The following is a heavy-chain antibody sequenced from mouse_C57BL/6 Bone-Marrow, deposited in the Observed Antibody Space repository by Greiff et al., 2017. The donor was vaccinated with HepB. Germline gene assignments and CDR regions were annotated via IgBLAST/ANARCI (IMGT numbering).Heavy chain of an antibody. CDR3: ARGGYGSSYPYYFDY. CDR1: GYTFTDYY. Sequence: EVKLMESGPVLVKPGASVKMSCKASGYTFTDYYMNWVKQSHGKSLEWIGVINPYNGGTSYNQKFKGKATLTVDKSSSTAYMELNSLTSEDSAVYYCARGGYGSSYPYYFDYWGQGTTLTVSS. CDR2: INPYNGGT. V-gene: IGHV1-19*01. D-gene: IGHD1-1*01. J-gene: IGHJ2*01.